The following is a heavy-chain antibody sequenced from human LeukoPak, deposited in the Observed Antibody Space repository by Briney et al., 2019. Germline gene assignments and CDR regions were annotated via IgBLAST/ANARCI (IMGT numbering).Heavy chain of an antibody. V-gene: IGHV1-2*02. Sequence: AASVKVSCKASGGTFSSYAISWVRQAPGQGLEWMGWINPNSGGTNYAQKFQGRVTMTRDTSISTAYMELSRLRSDDTAVYYCARERFPSGSSYYGMDVWGQGTTVTVSS. J-gene: IGHJ6*02. CDR2: INPNSGGT. CDR1: GGTFSSYA. D-gene: IGHD1-26*01. CDR3: ARERFPSGSSYYGMDV.